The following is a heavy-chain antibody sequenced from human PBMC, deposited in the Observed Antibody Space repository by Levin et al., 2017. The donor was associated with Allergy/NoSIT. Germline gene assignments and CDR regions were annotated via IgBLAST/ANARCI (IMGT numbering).Heavy chain of an antibody. CDR3: ARFSARSDSFDY. CDR1: GFSFSGST. J-gene: IGHJ4*02. V-gene: IGHV3-73*01. CDR2: VRTKTNSYAT. Sequence: PGGSLRLSCAASGFSFSGSTMHWVRQAPGKGLEWVGHVRTKTNSYATVYVESLKGRFTISRDDSTNTVYLQMNGLKTEDTAVYYCARFSARSDSFDYWGQGTRVTGSS.